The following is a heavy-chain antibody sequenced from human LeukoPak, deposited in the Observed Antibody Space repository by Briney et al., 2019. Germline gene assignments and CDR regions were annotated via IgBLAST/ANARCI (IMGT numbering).Heavy chain of an antibody. CDR1: GGSFSPYY. CDR3: ARGGFYCGGDCYVDY. Sequence: SETLSLTCAVYGGSFSPYYWSWIRQPPGKGLECIGEINHSGSTNYNTSLKSRVTISVDTSKNQFSLRLSSVTAADTAVYYCARGGFYCGGDCYVDYWGQGTLVTVSS. CDR2: INHSGST. V-gene: IGHV4-34*01. D-gene: IGHD2-21*02. J-gene: IGHJ4*02.